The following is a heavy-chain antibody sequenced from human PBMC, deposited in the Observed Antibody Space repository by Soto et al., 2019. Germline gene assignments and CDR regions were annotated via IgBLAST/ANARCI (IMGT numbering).Heavy chain of an antibody. CDR3: ARQSGSGSYYYAGMDV. J-gene: IGHJ6*02. CDR2: IYYSGST. CDR1: GGSISSSSYY. Sequence: SETLSLTCTVSGGSISSSSYYWGWIRQPPGKGLEWIGSIYYSGSTYYNPSLKSRVTISVDTSKNQFSLKLSSVTAADTAVYYCARQSGSGSYYYAGMDVWGQGTTVTVSS. D-gene: IGHD3-10*01. V-gene: IGHV4-39*01.